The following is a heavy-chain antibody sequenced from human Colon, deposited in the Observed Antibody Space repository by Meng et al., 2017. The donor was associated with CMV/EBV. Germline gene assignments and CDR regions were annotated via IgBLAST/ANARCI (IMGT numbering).Heavy chain of an antibody. D-gene: IGHD1-26*01. CDR3: ARTTADGMDV. CDR1: GFTFSNFY. J-gene: IGHJ6*02. CDR2: ISDSGMTL. Sequence: GGLLRFSCATSGFTFSNFYMGWIRQSPGKAPEWVSSISDSGMTLSYGDSVRGRATVFRNNAQQSMYLKLDSLRPGDTAVYYCARTTADGMDVWGQGTTVTVSS. V-gene: IGHV3-11*01.